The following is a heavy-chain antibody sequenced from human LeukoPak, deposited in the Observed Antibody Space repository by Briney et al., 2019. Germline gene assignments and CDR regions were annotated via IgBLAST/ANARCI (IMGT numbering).Heavy chain of an antibody. CDR2: ISYDGSNK. J-gene: IGHJ4*02. D-gene: IGHD6-19*01. CDR3: ARDLQVAGTAYFDS. CDR1: GFTFSGYA. Sequence: GKSLRLSCAASGFTFSGYALHWVRQAPGKGLEWVAVISYDGSNKYYADSVKGRFTISRDNSNNTLYVQMNSLRAEDTAVYYCARDLQVAGTAYFDSWGQGTLVTVSS. V-gene: IGHV3-30*04.